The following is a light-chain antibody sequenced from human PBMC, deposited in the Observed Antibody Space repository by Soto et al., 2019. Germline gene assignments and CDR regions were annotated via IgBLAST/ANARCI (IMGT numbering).Light chain of an antibody. V-gene: IGKV3-15*01. CDR2: GAS. Sequence: EIVMTQSPATLSVSPGERATFSCRASQNVSSNLAWYQQKPGQAPRLLIYGASIRATGIPARFSGSGSGTEFTLTISTLQSEDFAIYYCQHYNNWPPWTFGQGTKVDIK. J-gene: IGKJ1*01. CDR1: QNVSSN. CDR3: QHYNNWPPWT.